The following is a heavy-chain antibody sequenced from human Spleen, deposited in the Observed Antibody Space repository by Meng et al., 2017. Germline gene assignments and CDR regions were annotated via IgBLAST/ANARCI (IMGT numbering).Heavy chain of an antibody. CDR2: IYSDGSNT. J-gene: IGHJ4*02. CDR3: ARGRSAANYFDY. Sequence: GGSLRLSCAASGFTFDNYNMHWVRQAPGKGLVWVSRIYSDGSNTNYADSVKGRFTISRDNAKNTLYLQMNSLRAEDTAVYYCARGRSAANYFDYWGQGTLVTVSS. CDR1: GFTFDNYN. D-gene: IGHD2-15*01. V-gene: IGHV3-74*01.